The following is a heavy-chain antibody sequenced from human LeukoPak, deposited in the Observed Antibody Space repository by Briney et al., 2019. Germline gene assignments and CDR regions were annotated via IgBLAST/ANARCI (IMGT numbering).Heavy chain of an antibody. CDR3: AKGGGGRLIYYYYMAV. CDR1: GFTLSSYS. J-gene: IGHJ6*03. V-gene: IGHV3-21*04. Sequence: PGGSLRLSCAASGFTLSSYSRNWVRQAPGKGLEWVASVSSSSSYKYYADLVKGRFTISRDNAKNSLYLQMTSLRAENMALYYGAKGGGGRLIYYYYMAVWGKGTTVTVSS. CDR2: VSSSSSYK. D-gene: IGHD3-16*01.